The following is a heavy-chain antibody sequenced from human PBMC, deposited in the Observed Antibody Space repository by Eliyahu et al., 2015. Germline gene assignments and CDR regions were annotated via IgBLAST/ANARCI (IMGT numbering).Heavy chain of an antibody. CDR2: INTKTGNP. CDR1: GYAFANYG. D-gene: IGHD2-15*01. J-gene: IGHJ4*02. V-gene: IGHV7-4-1*02. Sequence: QAQLVQSGSELKKPGASVKVSCKASGYAFANYGMNWVRQAPGQGLEWMGWINTKTGNPMYAQGFTGRFVFSLDSSVTTAYLQISSLRAEDTAVYYCGRDLGYCSGGSCGQWGQGTLVTVSS. CDR3: GRDLGYCSGGSCGQ.